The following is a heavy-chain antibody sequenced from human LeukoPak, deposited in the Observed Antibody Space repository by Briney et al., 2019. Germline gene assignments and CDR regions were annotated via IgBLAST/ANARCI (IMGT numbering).Heavy chain of an antibody. Sequence: SETLSLTCTVSGGSVNNYYWSWIRQAPGKGLEWIGYISDSGSTNYNPSLRSRVTISVDTSKNQFSLKLSSVTAADTALYYCARYDYGDCWFDPWGQGTLVTVSS. CDR1: GGSVNNYY. CDR3: ARYDYGDCWFDP. V-gene: IGHV4-59*02. J-gene: IGHJ5*02. D-gene: IGHD4-17*01. CDR2: ISDSGST.